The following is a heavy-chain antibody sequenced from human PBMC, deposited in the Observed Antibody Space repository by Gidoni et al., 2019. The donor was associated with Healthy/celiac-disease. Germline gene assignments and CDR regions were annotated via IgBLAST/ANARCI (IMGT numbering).Heavy chain of an antibody. V-gene: IGHV4-59*01. Sequence: QVQLQESGPGLVKPSETLSLTCTVSGGSISSYYWSWIRQPPGKGLEWIGYIYYSGSTNYNPSLKSRVTISVDTSKNQFSLKLSSVTAADTAVYYCAREEVYYDSSGYYGDYFDYWGQGTLVTVSS. D-gene: IGHD3-22*01. CDR2: IYYSGST. CDR3: AREEVYYDSSGYYGDYFDY. J-gene: IGHJ4*02. CDR1: GGSISSYY.